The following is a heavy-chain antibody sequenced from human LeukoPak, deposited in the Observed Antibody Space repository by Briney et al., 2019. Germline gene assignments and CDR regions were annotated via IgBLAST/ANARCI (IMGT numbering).Heavy chain of an antibody. CDR3: ARHSSGYYWYFDL. V-gene: IGHV4-59*08. D-gene: IGHD3-22*01. Sequence: KPSETLSLTCTVSGGSISSYYWSWIRQPPGKGLEWIGYIYYSGSTNYNPSLKSRVTISVDTSKNQCSLKLSSVTAADTAVYYCARHSSGYYWYFDLWGRGTLVTVSS. CDR1: GGSISSYY. J-gene: IGHJ2*01. CDR2: IYYSGST.